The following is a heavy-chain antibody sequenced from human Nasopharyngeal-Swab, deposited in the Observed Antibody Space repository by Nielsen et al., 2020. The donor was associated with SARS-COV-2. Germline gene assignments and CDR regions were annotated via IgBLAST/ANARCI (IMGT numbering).Heavy chain of an antibody. J-gene: IGHJ6*02. V-gene: IGHV3-21*01. CDR3: ARDKGDFWSGYYKGPYYYYGMDV. Sequence: WIRQPPGKGLEWVSPISSSSSYIYYADSVKGRFTISRDNAKNSLYLQMNSLRAEDTAVYYCARDKGDFWSGYYKGPYYYYGMDVWGQGTTVTVSS. CDR2: ISSSSSYI. D-gene: IGHD3-3*01.